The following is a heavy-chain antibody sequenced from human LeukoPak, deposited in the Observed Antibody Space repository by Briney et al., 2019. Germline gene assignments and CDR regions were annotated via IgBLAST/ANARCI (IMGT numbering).Heavy chain of an antibody. CDR3: AKRRGLELLYYYYMDV. D-gene: IGHD1-7*01. Sequence: GGSLRLSCAASGFTFSSYSMNWVRQAPGKGLEGVSSISSSSSYIYYADSVKGRFTISRDNAKNSLYLQMNSLRAEDTAVYYCAKRRGLELLYYYYMDVWGKGTTVTVSS. V-gene: IGHV3-21*04. CDR2: ISSSSSYI. CDR1: GFTFSSYS. J-gene: IGHJ6*03.